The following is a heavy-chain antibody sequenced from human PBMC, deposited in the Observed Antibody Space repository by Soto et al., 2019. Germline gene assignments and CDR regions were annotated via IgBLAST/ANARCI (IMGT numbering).Heavy chain of an antibody. D-gene: IGHD3-3*01. CDR2: IYYSGST. CDR3: ARTGGHYDFWSGYGYYYYYGMDV. CDR1: GGSISSSSYY. Sequence: SETLSLTCTVSGGSISSSSYYWGWIRQPPGKGLEWIGSIYYSGSTYYNPSLKSRVTISVDTSKNQFSLKLSSVTAADTAVYYCARTGGHYDFWSGYGYYYYYGMDVWGQGTTVTVSS. V-gene: IGHV4-39*01. J-gene: IGHJ6*02.